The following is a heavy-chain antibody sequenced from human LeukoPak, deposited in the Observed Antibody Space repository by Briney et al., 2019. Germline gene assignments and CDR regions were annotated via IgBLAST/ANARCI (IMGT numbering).Heavy chain of an antibody. CDR1: GGTFNNYA. V-gene: IGHV1-8*02. CDR2: MNPNSGNT. Sequence: ASMKVSCKASGGTFNNYAVSWVRQATGQGLEWMGWMNPNSGNTGYAQKFQGRVTMTRNTSISTAYMELSSLRSEDTAVYYCARGMRPAKNWGQGTLVTVSS. J-gene: IGHJ4*02. CDR3: ARGMRPAKN.